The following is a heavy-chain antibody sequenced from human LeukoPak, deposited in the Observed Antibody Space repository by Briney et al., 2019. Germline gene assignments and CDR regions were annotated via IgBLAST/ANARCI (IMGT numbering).Heavy chain of an antibody. Sequence: SETLSLTCAVYGGSLSGYYWSWIRQPPGKGLEWIGEINHSGSTNYNPSLKSRVTISVDTSKNQFSLKLSSVTAADTAVYYCARVVGRMDVWGKGTTVTVSS. V-gene: IGHV4-34*01. CDR2: INHSGST. J-gene: IGHJ6*04. CDR3: ARVVGRMDV. CDR1: GGSLSGYY.